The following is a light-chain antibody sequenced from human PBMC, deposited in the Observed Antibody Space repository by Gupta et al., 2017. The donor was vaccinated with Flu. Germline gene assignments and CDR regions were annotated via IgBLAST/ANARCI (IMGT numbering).Light chain of an antibody. CDR3: QQYDSYPRT. V-gene: IGKV1-8*01. Sequence: AIRMTQSPSSFSASTGDRVTVSCRASHDINSSLAWYQQKPGKAPRLLIYATSTLQSGVPSRFSGSGSGTDFTLTISCLQSEDFATYYCQQYDSYPRTFGHGTKVHIK. J-gene: IGKJ3*01. CDR2: ATS. CDR1: HDINSS.